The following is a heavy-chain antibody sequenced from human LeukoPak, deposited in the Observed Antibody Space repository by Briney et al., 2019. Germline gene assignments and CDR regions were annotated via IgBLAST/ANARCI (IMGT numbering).Heavy chain of an antibody. V-gene: IGHV4-39*01. Sequence: SETLSLTCTVSSDSIYSSSYYWGWIRQPPGKGLEWIGSIYYSGATYYNASLKSRLTVSADTSKKEFSLKLSSVTAADTAVYYCASLPRYDFWTWGQGNLVIVSS. J-gene: IGHJ5*02. CDR3: ASLPRYDFWT. CDR2: IYYSGAT. CDR1: SDSIYSSSYY. D-gene: IGHD3-3*01.